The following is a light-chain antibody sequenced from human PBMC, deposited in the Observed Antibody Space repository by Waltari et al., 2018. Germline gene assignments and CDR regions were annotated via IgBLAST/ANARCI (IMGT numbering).Light chain of an antibody. CDR1: QNVASN. J-gene: IGKJ4*01. CDR3: QQYNNLPLT. CDR2: GAS. V-gene: IGKV3-15*01. Sequence: EIVMTQSPATLSVSPGEGATLSCRASQNVASNLAWYQQKSGQAPRLLIYGASTRATGIPARFSGSGSGTEFALTISSLQSEDSAVYYCQQYNNLPLTFGGGTKVEI.